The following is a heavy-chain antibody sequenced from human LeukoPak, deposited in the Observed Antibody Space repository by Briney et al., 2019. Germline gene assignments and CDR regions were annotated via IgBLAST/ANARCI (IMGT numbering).Heavy chain of an antibody. D-gene: IGHD3-22*01. J-gene: IGHJ4*02. CDR2: ISYDGSNK. CDR3: AKDAPYYYDSSGYLDY. CDR1: GFTFSSYG. Sequence: LGRSLRLSCAASGFTFSSYGMHWVRQAPGKGLEWVAVISYDGSNKYYADSVKGRFTISRDNSKNTLYLQMNSLRAEDTAVYYCAKDAPYYYDSSGYLDYWGQGTLVTVSS. V-gene: IGHV3-30*18.